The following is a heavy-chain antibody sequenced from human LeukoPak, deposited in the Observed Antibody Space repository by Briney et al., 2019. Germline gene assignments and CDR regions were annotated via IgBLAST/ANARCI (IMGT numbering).Heavy chain of an antibody. V-gene: IGHV3-48*03. J-gene: IGHJ4*02. CDR1: GFTFSSYE. Sequence: GGSLRLSCAASGFTFSSYEMNWVCQAPGKGLEWVSYISSSGSTIYYADSVKGRFTISRDNAKNSLYLQMNSLRAEDTAVYYCASRCSGGSCYVRSHFDYWGQGTLVTVSS. CDR3: ASRCSGGSCYVRSHFDY. CDR2: ISSSGSTI. D-gene: IGHD2-15*01.